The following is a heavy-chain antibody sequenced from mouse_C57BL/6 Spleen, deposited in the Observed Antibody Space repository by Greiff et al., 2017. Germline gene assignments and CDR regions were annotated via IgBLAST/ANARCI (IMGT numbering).Heavy chain of an antibody. CDR2: INPGSGGT. CDR3: ARGSTTLRGFAY. CDR1: GYAFTNYL. Sequence: QVHVKQSGAELVRPGTSVKVSCKASGYAFTNYLIEWVKQRPGQGLEWIGVINPGSGGTNYNEKFKGKATLTADKSSSTAYMQLSSLTSEDSAVYFCARGSTTLRGFAYWGQGTLVTVSA. V-gene: IGHV1-54*01. D-gene: IGHD1-1*01. J-gene: IGHJ3*01.